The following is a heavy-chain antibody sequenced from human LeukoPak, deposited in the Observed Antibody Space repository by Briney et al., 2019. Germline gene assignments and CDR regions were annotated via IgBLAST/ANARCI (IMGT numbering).Heavy chain of an antibody. CDR3: AKDVTMIVVVPRYFDY. CDR1: GFTFSSYA. CDR2: ISGSGGST. Sequence: GGSLRLSCAASGFTFSSYAMSWVRQAPGKGLEWVSAISGSGGSTYYADSVKGRFTISRDNSKNTLYLQMNSLRAEDTAVYYCAKDVTMIVVVPRYFDYWGQGTLVTVSS. J-gene: IGHJ4*02. V-gene: IGHV3-23*01. D-gene: IGHD3-22*01.